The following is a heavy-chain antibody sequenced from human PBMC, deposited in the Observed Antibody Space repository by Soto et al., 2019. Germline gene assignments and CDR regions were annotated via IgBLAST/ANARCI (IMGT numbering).Heavy chain of an antibody. Sequence: SETLSLTCTVSGGSISSSSYYWGWIRQPPVKGLEWIGSIYYSATTYYNPSLKSRVTISVDTSKNQFSLKLSSVTAADTAVYYCARELFQFGPRVGTFDIWGQGTLVNVSS. J-gene: IGHJ3*02. CDR2: IYYSATT. D-gene: IGHD3-16*01. V-gene: IGHV4-39*07. CDR1: GGSISSSSYY. CDR3: ARELFQFGPRVGTFDI.